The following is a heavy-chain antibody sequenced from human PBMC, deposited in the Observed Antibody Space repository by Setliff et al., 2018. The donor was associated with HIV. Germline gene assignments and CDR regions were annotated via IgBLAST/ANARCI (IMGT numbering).Heavy chain of an antibody. CDR3: ARVYSRSLFFFDH. CDR1: GGSISTGVYY. D-gene: IGHD1-26*01. J-gene: IGHJ4*02. Sequence: TSETLSLTCTVSGGSISTGVYYWSWIRQPADKALEWIGRISASGSTNYNPSLESRVTLSIDTSNNQFSLKLTSVTAADTAVYYCARVYSRSLFFFDHWGQGILVTVSS. CDR2: ISASGST. V-gene: IGHV4-61*02.